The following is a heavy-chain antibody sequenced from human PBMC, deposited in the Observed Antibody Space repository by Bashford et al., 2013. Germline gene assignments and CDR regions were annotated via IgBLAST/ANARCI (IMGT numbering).Heavy chain of an antibody. CDR1: GYTFTSYG. CDR2: ISAYNGNT. CDR3: ARACLRFLEWLSCEKSYNWFDP. J-gene: IGHJ5*02. V-gene: IGHV1-18*01. Sequence: ASVKVSCKASGYTFTSYGISWVRQAPGQGLEWMGWISAYNGNTNYAQKLQGRVTMTTDTSTSTAYMELRSLRSDDTAVYYCARACLRFLEWLSCEKSYNWFDPWGQGTLVTVSS. D-gene: IGHD3-3*01.